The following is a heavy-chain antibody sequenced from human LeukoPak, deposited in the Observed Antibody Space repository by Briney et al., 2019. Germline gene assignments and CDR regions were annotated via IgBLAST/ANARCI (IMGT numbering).Heavy chain of an antibody. V-gene: IGHV3-74*01. J-gene: IGHJ4*02. CDR1: GFTFSSYW. CDR2: ISSDGSST. CDR3: ARVRGYIYGYVY. D-gene: IGHD5-18*01. Sequence: PGGSLRLSCAASGFTFSSYWMHWVRQAPGTGLVWVSRISSDGSSTDYADSVKGRFTISRDNAKNTLYLQMNSLSTEDTAVYYCARVRGYIYGYVYWGQGTLVTVSS.